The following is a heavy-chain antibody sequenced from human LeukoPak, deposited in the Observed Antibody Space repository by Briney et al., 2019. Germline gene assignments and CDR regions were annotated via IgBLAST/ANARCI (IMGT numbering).Heavy chain of an antibody. Sequence: ASVKVSCKASGYTFTSFYIHWVRQAPGQGLEWMGVINPNGGSTRYAQKFQGRVTMTRDTSTSTVYMELSSLRSEDTAVYYCARGNGEYAVDYWGQGTLVTVSS. CDR1: GYTFTSFY. CDR2: INPNGGST. D-gene: IGHD4-17*01. J-gene: IGHJ4*02. CDR3: ARGNGEYAVDY. V-gene: IGHV1-46*01.